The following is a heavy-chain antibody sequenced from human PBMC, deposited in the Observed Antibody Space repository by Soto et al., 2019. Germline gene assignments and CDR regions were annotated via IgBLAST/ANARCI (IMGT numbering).Heavy chain of an antibody. V-gene: IGHV1-2*04. D-gene: IGHD1-26*01. CDR2: INPNSGGT. CDR3: ATYSGSYPTGMDV. Sequence: GASVKVSCKASGYTFTGYYMHWVRQAPGQGLEWMGWINPNSGGTNYAQKFQGWVTMTRDTSISTAYTELSRLRSDDTAVYYCATYSGSYPTGMDVWGQGTTVTVSS. CDR1: GYTFTGYY. J-gene: IGHJ6*02.